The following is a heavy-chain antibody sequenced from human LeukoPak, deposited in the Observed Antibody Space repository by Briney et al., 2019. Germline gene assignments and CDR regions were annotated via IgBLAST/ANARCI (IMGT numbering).Heavy chain of an antibody. CDR3: AKVTSSGYDDKYYFDY. CDR1: GFTLDDYA. D-gene: IGHD5-12*01. V-gene: IGHV3-9*01. CDR2: ISWNSGSI. Sequence: SLRLSCAASGFTLDDYAMHWVRHAPGEGREWVSGISWNSGSIGYADSVKGRFTISRDNAKNSLYLQMNSLRAEDTALYYCAKVTSSGYDDKYYFDYWGQGTLVTVSS. J-gene: IGHJ4*02.